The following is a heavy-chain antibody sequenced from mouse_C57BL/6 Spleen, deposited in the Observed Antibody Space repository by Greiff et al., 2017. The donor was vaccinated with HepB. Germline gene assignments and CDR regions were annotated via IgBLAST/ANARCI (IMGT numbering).Heavy chain of an antibody. CDR3: ARKFNWDDYFDY. D-gene: IGHD4-1*02. CDR1: GFTFSSYA. V-gene: IGHV5S21*01. CDR2: ISSGGDYI. Sequence: EVNVVESGEGLVKPGGSLKLSCAASGFTFSSYAMSWVRQTPEKRLEWVAYISSGGDYIYYADTVKGRFTISRDNAKNNLYLQMSHLKSEDTAMYYCARKFNWDDYFDYWGQGTTLTVSS. J-gene: IGHJ2*01.